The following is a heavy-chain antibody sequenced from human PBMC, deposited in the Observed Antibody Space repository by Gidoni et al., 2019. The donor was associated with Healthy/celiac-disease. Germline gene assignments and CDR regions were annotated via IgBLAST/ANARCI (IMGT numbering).Heavy chain of an antibody. Sequence: GLSWVSRINSDGSSTSYADSVKGRFTISRDNAKNTLYLQMNSLRAEDTAVYYCARSDYDFWSGYYAYFDYWGQGTLVTVSS. CDR2: INSDGSST. CDR3: ARSDYDFWSGYYAYFDY. V-gene: IGHV3-74*01. D-gene: IGHD3-3*01. J-gene: IGHJ4*02.